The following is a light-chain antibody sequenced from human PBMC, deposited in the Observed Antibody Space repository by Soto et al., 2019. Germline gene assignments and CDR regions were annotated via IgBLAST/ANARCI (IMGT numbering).Light chain of an antibody. Sequence: EMVMTQSPATLSVAPGERATLSCRASQSVSSNLAWYQQKPGQAPRLLIYGASNRATGIPDRFSGSGSGTDFTLTISRLEPEDFAVYYCQQYDSSPRTFGQGTKVDI. CDR3: QQYDSSPRT. CDR1: QSVSSN. V-gene: IGKV3-20*01. CDR2: GAS. J-gene: IGKJ1*01.